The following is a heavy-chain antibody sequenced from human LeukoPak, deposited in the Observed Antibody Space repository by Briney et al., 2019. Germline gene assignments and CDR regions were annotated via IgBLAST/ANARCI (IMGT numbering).Heavy chain of an antibody. CDR1: GFTFSSFA. CDR3: AKDLYGDGGYCFEY. J-gene: IGHJ4*02. CDR2: IGGTGTVT. D-gene: IGHD2-21*01. Sequence: QPGGSLRLSCAASGFTFSSFAMSWVRQAPGKGPEWVSSIGGTGTVTYYGDSVKGRFTISRDNSKKTVHLEMSGLRADDTAVYYCAKDLYGDGGYCFEYWGQGTLVTVSS. V-gene: IGHV3-23*01.